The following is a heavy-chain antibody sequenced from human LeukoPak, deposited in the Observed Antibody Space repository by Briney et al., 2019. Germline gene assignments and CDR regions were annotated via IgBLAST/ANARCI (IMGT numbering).Heavy chain of an antibody. Sequence: PGGSLRLSCAASGFTFSSYEMNGVRPAPGEGLEWVSYISSIGSTIYYADSVKGRFTISRDNAKNSLYLQMNSLRAEDTAVYYCAELGITMIGGVWGKGATVTISS. CDR2: ISSIGSTI. D-gene: IGHD3-10*02. CDR3: AELGITMIGGV. J-gene: IGHJ6*04. V-gene: IGHV3-48*03. CDR1: GFTFSSYE.